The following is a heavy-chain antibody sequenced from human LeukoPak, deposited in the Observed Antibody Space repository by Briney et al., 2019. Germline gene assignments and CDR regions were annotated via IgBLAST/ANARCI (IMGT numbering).Heavy chain of an antibody. CDR1: GGSISSYY. Sequence: IPSETLSLTCTVSGGSISSYYWSWIRQPPGKGLEWIGYIYYSGSTNYNPSLKSRVTISVDTSKNQFSLKLSSVTAADTAVYYCARDGYEGIDYWGQGTLVTVSS. J-gene: IGHJ4*02. V-gene: IGHV4-59*12. D-gene: IGHD6-13*01. CDR2: IYYSGST. CDR3: ARDGYEGIDY.